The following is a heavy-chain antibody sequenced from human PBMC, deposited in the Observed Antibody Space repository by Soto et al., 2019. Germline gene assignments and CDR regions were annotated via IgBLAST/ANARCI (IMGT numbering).Heavy chain of an antibody. V-gene: IGHV4-59*01. J-gene: IGHJ6*02. CDR2: NHYSGST. D-gene: IGHD1-7*01. Sequence: PSETLSLTRTDAGGSISGYFWSWIRQPPEKGLEWIGYNHYSGSTNYNPSLKSRVTISADTSKNQFSLKLTSVTYADTAVYFCARDKAGTTLNYYFGMDVWGQGTTVSV. CDR3: ARDKAGTTLNYYFGMDV. CDR1: GGSISGYF.